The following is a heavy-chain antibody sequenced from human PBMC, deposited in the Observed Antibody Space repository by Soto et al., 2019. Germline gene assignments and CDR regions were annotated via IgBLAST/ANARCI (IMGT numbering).Heavy chain of an antibody. CDR3: ARGVTIFGVVKTWFDP. Sequence: QLQLQESGSGLVKPSQTLSLTCAVSGGSISSGGYSWSWIRQPPGKGLEWIGYIYHSGSTYYNPSPKSRVTISVDRSKNQFSLKLGSVTAADTAVYYCARGVTIFGVVKTWFDPWGQGTLVTVSS. CDR1: GGSISSGGYS. V-gene: IGHV4-30-2*01. CDR2: IYHSGST. D-gene: IGHD3-3*01. J-gene: IGHJ5*02.